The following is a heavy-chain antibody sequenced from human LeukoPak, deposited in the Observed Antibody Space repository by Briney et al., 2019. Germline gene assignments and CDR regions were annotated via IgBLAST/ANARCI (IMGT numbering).Heavy chain of an antibody. J-gene: IGHJ3*02. CDR2: INPSGGST. Sequence: GASVKVSCKASGYIFTSYYMYGVRQAPGQGLEWMGVINPSGGSTSYAQKFQGRVTMTRDTSTSTVYMELSSLRSEDTAVYYCARWSGSYGAFDIWGQGTMVTVSS. V-gene: IGHV1-46*01. CDR1: GYIFTSYY. D-gene: IGHD1-26*01. CDR3: ARWSGSYGAFDI.